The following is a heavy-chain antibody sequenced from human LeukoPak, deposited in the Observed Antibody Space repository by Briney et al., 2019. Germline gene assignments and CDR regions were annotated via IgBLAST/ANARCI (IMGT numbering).Heavy chain of an antibody. V-gene: IGHV2-5*01. Sequence: SGPTLVNPTQTLTLTCSFSGFSLNSPTVGVGWIRQPPRKALQWLALIYWNDDKRYSPSLKSRLTITKDTSKNQVVLTMTNMDPVDIATYYCAHRDYGKPFDYWGQGTLVTVSS. CDR1: GFSLNSPTVG. CDR3: AHRDYGKPFDY. J-gene: IGHJ4*02. D-gene: IGHD4-17*01. CDR2: IYWNDDK.